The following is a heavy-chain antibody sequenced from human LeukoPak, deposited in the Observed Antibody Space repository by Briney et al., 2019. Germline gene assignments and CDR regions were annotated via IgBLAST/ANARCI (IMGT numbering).Heavy chain of an antibody. V-gene: IGHV3-23*01. Sequence: GGSLRLSCAASGFTFSSYAMSWVRQAPGKGLEWVSAISGSGGRTYYADSVKGRFTISRDNSKNTLYLQMNSLRAEDTAVYYCAKEARDIVVVVAAAYFDYWGQGTLVTVSS. CDR2: ISGSGGRT. CDR1: GFTFSSYA. J-gene: IGHJ4*02. D-gene: IGHD2-15*01. CDR3: AKEARDIVVVVAAAYFDY.